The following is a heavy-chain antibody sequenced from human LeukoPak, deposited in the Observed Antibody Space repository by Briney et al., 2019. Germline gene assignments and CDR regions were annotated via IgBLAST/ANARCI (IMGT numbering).Heavy chain of an antibody. CDR1: GFTFSSYG. J-gene: IGHJ4*02. CDR2: IWYDGSNK. D-gene: IGHD6-13*01. CDR3: AKDVSQAAGTDY. Sequence: GRSLRLSCAASGFTFSSYGMHWVRQAPGKGLEWVAVIWYDGSNKYYADSVKGRFTISRDNSKSTLYLQMNSLRAEDTAVYYCAKDVSQAAGTDYWGQGTLVTVSS. V-gene: IGHV3-33*06.